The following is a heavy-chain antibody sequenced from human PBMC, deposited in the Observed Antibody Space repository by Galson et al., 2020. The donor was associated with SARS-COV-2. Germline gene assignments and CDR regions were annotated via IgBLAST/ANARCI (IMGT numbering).Heavy chain of an antibody. Sequence: GGSLRLSCEASGFTFDDYDMHWVRQAPGKGLEWVSGNCWNSGSIGYADSVKGRFTISRDNAKNSLYLQMNSLRAEDTALYYCAKDIDGYRSTSRWGQGTLVTVSS. J-gene: IGHJ4*02. D-gene: IGHD6-13*01. V-gene: IGHV3-9*01. CDR2: NCWNSGSI. CDR3: AKDIDGYRSTSR. CDR1: GFTFDDYD.